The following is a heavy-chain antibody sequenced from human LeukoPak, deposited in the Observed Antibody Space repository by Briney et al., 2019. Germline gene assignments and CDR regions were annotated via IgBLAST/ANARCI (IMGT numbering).Heavy chain of an antibody. CDR3: ARRCRSPRFAFDI. D-gene: IGHD3-16*02. CDR2: INHSGST. J-gene: IGHJ3*02. CDR1: GGSFSGYY. Sequence: SETLSLTCAVYGGSFSGYYWSWIRQPPGKGLEWIGEINHSGSTNYNPSLKSRVTISVDTSKNQFSLKLSSVTAADTAVYYCARRCRSPRFAFDIWGQGTMVTVSS. V-gene: IGHV4-34*01.